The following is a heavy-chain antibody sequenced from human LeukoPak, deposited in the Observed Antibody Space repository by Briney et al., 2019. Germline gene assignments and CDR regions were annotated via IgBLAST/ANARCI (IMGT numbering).Heavy chain of an antibody. CDR1: GFTFSDYY. V-gene: IGHV3-23*01. CDR3: AKDQTVYDY. CDR2: ISGSGGST. Sequence: GGSLRLSCAASGFTFSDYYMSWIRQAPGKGLEWVSAISGSGGSTNYADSVKGRFTISRDNSKNTLYLQMNSLRAEDTAVYYCAKDQTVYDYWGQGTLVTVSS. J-gene: IGHJ4*02. D-gene: IGHD1-1*01.